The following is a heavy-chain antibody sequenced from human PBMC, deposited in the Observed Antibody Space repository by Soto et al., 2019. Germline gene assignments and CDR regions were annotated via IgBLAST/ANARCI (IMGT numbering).Heavy chain of an antibody. Sequence: GGSLRLSCAASGFTFSDYYMSWIRQAPGKGLEWVSYIRSSSSYTNYADSVKGRFTISRDNAKNSLYLQMNSLRAEDTAVYYCARDSVYYGDYELNYFDYWGQRTLVTVSS. J-gene: IGHJ4*02. CDR3: ARDSVYYGDYELNYFDY. CDR1: GFTFSDYY. CDR2: IRSSSSYT. D-gene: IGHD4-17*01. V-gene: IGHV3-11*05.